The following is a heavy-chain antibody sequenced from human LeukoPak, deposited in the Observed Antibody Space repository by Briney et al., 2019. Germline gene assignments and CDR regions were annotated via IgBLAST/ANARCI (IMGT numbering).Heavy chain of an antibody. CDR1: GFTFSSYW. Sequence: GSLRLSCAASGFTFSSYWMSWVRQAPGKGLEWIGEINHSGSTNYNPSLKSRVTISVDTSKNQFSLKLSSVTAADTAVYYCARRPSYCGGDCTFDYWGQGTLVTVSS. D-gene: IGHD2-21*01. J-gene: IGHJ4*02. CDR2: INHSGST. CDR3: ARRPSYCGGDCTFDY. V-gene: IGHV4-34*01.